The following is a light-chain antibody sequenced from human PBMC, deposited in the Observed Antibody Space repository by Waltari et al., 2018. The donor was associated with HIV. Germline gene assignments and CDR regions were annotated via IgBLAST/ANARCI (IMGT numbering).Light chain of an antibody. J-gene: IGLJ1*01. CDR1: SSNIGSNT. V-gene: IGLV1-44*01. CDR3: AACDDSLNGPYV. CDR2: SNN. Sequence: QSVLTQPPSASGSPGQRVTISCSGSSSNIGSNTVNWYQQLPGTAPKLLIYSNNQRPSGVPYRFSCSKSGTSAYLAISGLQSEDEADYYCAACDDSLNGPYVFGTGNKVTVL.